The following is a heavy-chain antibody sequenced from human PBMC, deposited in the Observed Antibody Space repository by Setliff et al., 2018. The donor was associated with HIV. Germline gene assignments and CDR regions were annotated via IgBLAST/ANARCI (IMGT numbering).Heavy chain of an antibody. CDR3: ARGRSITIFGVAYFDF. V-gene: IGHV4-34*01. CDR1: GGSFSDYY. J-gene: IGHJ4*02. D-gene: IGHD3-3*01. Sequence: SETLSLTCTVSGGSFSDYYWSWIRQPPGKGLEWIGEINHSGTTNSNPSLESRVTISVDTSKNQFSLKLRSVTVADTATYYCARGRSITIFGVAYFDFWGQGTQVTVSS. CDR2: INHSGTT.